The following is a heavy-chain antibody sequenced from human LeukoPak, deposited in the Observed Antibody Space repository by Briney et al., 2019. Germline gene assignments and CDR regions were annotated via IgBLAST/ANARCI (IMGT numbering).Heavy chain of an antibody. V-gene: IGHV3-74*01. D-gene: IGHD3-10*01. CDR2: INTDGSNA. CDR1: GCTLGRCW. Sequence: GGSLRLSGAVSGCTLGRCWMHWARQALGKGLRWVSRINTDGSNANYADSVKGRFTLSRDNAKNTLYLQMNSLRAEDTAVYYCTRDHSSGSDYWGQGTLVTVSS. J-gene: IGHJ4*02. CDR3: TRDHSSGSDY.